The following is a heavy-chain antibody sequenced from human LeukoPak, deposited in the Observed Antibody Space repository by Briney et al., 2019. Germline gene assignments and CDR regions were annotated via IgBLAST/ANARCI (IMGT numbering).Heavy chain of an antibody. CDR1: GYTFTSYY. CDR3: ARADYYDSSGYYRFDY. CDR2: INPSGGST. V-gene: IGHV1-46*01. Sequence: ASVKVSCKASGYTFTSYYMHWVRQAPGQGLEWMGIINPSGGSTSYAQKFQGRVTMTRDTSTSTVYMELSSLRSEDTAVYYCARADYYDSSGYYRFDYWGQGTLVTVSS. J-gene: IGHJ4*02. D-gene: IGHD3-22*01.